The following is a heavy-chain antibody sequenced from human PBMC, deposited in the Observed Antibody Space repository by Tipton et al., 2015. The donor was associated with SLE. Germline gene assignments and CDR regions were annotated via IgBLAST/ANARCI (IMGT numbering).Heavy chain of an antibody. CDR3: ARDIAAAGTYYFDY. Sequence: TLSLTCAVYGGSFSGYYWSWIRQPPGKGLEWIGEINHSGSTNYNPSLKSRVTISVDTSKNQFSLKLSSVTAADTAVYYCARDIAAAGTYYFDYWGQGTLVTVSS. CDR1: GGSFSGYY. CDR2: INHSGST. J-gene: IGHJ4*02. V-gene: IGHV4-34*01. D-gene: IGHD6-13*01.